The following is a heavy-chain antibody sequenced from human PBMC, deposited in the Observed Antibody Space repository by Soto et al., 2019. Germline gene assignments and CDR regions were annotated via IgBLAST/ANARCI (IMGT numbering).Heavy chain of an antibody. CDR3: ARTDIVVVTAITFDY. CDR2: IYYSGST. D-gene: IGHD2-21*02. J-gene: IGHJ4*02. CDR1: GGSISSGGYY. Sequence: QVQLQESGPGLVKPSQTLSLTCTVSGGSISSGGYYWSWIRQHPGKGLEWIGYIYYSGSTYYNPSIKSRVTISVDTSKNQFSLKLSSVTAADTAVYYCARTDIVVVTAITFDYWGQGTLVTVSS. V-gene: IGHV4-31*03.